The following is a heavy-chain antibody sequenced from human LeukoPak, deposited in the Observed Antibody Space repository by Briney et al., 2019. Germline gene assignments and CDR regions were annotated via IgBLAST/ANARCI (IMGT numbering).Heavy chain of an antibody. CDR1: GFTFSSYE. CDR2: ISNSGSTI. CDR3: TTHLRPLGYCSGGSCYSDYYYYMAV. D-gene: IGHD2-15*01. J-gene: IGHJ6*03. V-gene: IGHV3-48*03. Sequence: GGSLRLSCAASGFTFSSYEMNWVRQAPGKGLEWVSYISNSGSTIYYADSVKGRFTISRDNSKNTLYLQMNSLRAEDTAVYYCTTHLRPLGYCSGGSCYSDYYYYMAVWGKGTTVTVSS.